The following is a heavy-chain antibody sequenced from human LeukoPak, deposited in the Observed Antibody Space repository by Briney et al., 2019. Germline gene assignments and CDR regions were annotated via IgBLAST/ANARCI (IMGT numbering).Heavy chain of an antibody. V-gene: IGHV4-34*01. Sequence: SETLSLTCAVYGGSFSGYYWSWIRQPPGKGLEWIGEINHSGSTNYNPSLKSRVTISVDTSKNQFSLKLSSVTAADTAVYYCARETMIRWKAPFDYWGQGTLVTVSS. CDR3: ARETMIRWKAPFDY. CDR2: INHSGST. D-gene: IGHD3-22*01. J-gene: IGHJ4*02. CDR1: GGSFSGYY.